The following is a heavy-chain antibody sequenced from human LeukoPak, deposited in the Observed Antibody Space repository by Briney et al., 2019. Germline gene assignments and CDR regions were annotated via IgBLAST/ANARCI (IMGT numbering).Heavy chain of an antibody. J-gene: IGHJ4*02. CDR3: ARDVGASNFDS. V-gene: IGHV4-4*07. Sequence: SETLSLTCTVSGDSITSYYWSWIRQSAEKGLEWIGRIYTTGTTNYNPSLKGRVTVSLDTSKNQFFLRLRSVTAADTAVYYCARDVGASNFDSWGQGVQVTVSS. CDR1: GDSITSYY. CDR2: IYTTGTT. D-gene: IGHD1-26*01.